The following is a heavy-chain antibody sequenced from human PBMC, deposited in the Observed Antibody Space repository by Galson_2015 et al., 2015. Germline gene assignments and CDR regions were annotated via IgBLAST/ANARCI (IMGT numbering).Heavy chain of an antibody. V-gene: IGHV1-3*01. Sequence: SVKVSCKASGYTFTSYTMHWVRQAPGQRLEWMGWINAGNGNTKYSQKFQGRVTITRDTSASTAYMELSSLRSEDTAVYYCARVIAVAGVFDYWGQGTLVTVSS. D-gene: IGHD6-19*01. J-gene: IGHJ4*02. CDR2: INAGNGNT. CDR1: GYTFTSYT. CDR3: ARVIAVAGVFDY.